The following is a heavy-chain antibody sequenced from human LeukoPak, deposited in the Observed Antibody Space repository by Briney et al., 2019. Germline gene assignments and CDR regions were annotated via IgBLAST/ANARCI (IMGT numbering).Heavy chain of an antibody. Sequence: PSETLSLTCAVYGVSFSGYYWSWIRQPPGKGLEWIGEINHSGSTNYNPSLKSRVTISVDTSKNQFSLKLTSVTAADTAVYYCARGAWFDPWGLGTLVTVSS. CDR2: INHSGST. V-gene: IGHV4-34*01. CDR1: GVSFSGYY. CDR3: ARGAWFDP. J-gene: IGHJ5*02.